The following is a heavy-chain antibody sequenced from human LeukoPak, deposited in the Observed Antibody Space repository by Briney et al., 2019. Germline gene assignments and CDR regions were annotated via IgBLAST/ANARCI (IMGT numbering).Heavy chain of an antibody. CDR3: ARHMATPLATVTTILDY. V-gene: IGHV4-34*01. J-gene: IGHJ4*02. D-gene: IGHD4-17*01. CDR2: INHSGST. Sequence: PSETLSLTCAVYGGSFSGYYWSWIRQPPGKGLEWIGEINHSGSTNYNPSLKSRVTISVDTSKNQFSLKLSSVTAADTAVYHCARHMATPLATVTTILDYWGQGTLVTVSS. CDR1: GGSFSGYY.